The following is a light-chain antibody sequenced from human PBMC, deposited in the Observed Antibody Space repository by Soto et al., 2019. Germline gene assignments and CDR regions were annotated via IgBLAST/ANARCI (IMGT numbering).Light chain of an antibody. CDR2: DAS. J-gene: IGKJ1*01. Sequence: DIPMTQSPSTLSASVGDRVTITCRASQSISSWLAWYQQKPGKAPKLLIYDASSLESGVPSRFSGSGSGTEFTLTISSLQPDDFATYYCQQYNNIRRTFGQGTKVEIK. V-gene: IGKV1-5*01. CDR3: QQYNNIRRT. CDR1: QSISSW.